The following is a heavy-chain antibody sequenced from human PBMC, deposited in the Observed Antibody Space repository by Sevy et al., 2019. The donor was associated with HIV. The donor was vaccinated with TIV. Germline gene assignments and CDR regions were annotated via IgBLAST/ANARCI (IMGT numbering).Heavy chain of an antibody. D-gene: IGHD3-22*01. Sequence: ASVKVSCKVSGYTLAKFSIHWVRQAPGKGLEWMASFDPEDGDPEDGKTIYAQKFLVRVTMNEDTSTDTAYMELSSLRSDDTAVSYCATTKDYYDSSGYPFDYWGQGTLVTVSS. CDR3: ATTKDYYDSSGYPFDY. V-gene: IGHV1-24*01. CDR2: FDPEDGDPEDGKT. CDR1: GYTLAKFS. J-gene: IGHJ4*02.